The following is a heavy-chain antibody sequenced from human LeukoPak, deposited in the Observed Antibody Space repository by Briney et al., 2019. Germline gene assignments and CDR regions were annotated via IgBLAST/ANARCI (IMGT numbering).Heavy chain of an antibody. V-gene: IGHV4-34*01. J-gene: IGHJ3*02. CDR3: ARGVTTPLDAFDI. D-gene: IGHD2-15*01. Sequence: TSETLSLTCAVYGGSFSGYYWSWIRQPPGKGLEWIGEINHSGSTNYNPSLKSRVTISVDMSKNQLSLKLSSVTAADTAVYYCARGVTTPLDAFDIWGQGTMVTVSS. CDR1: GGSFSGYY. CDR2: INHSGST.